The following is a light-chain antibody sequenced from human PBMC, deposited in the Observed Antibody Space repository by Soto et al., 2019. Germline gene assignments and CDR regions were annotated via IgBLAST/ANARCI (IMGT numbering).Light chain of an antibody. J-gene: IGLJ1*01. CDR2: DVN. Sequence: QSVLTQPASVSGSPGQSITISCTGSSSDVGGYNYVSWYQQHPGKAPKLMIYDVNNRPSGVSSRFSGSKSGNTASLTISGLQAEDEADYYCSSYTRSATYVFATGTKLTVL. CDR3: SSYTRSATYV. V-gene: IGLV2-14*03. CDR1: SSDVGGYNY.